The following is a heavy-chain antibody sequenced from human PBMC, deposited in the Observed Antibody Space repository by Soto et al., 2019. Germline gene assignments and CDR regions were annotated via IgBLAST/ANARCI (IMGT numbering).Heavy chain of an antibody. CDR2: IDPSDSYT. D-gene: IGHD6-6*01. J-gene: IGHJ6*02. Sequence: LKISCKGSGYSFTSYWISWVRQIPGKGLEWMGRIDPSDSYTNYSPSFQGHVTISADKSISTAYLQWSSLKASDTAMYYCARQRGAARYYGMDVWGQGTTVTVSS. V-gene: IGHV5-10-1*01. CDR1: GYSFTSYW. CDR3: ARQRGAARYYGMDV.